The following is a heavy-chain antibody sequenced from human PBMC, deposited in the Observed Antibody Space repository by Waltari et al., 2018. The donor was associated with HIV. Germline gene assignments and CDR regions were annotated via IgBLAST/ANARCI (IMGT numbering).Heavy chain of an antibody. J-gene: IGHJ4*02. CDR2: IAPILGNA. V-gene: IGHV1-69*01. CDR3: ASGVSDYVWGSYRYCYFDY. Sequence: QVQLVQSGAEVKKPGSSVKVSCKASGGPFSSYAISWVRQAPGQGLEWMGGIAPILGNANYGKKFQGRVTIAATESTSTAYMELSSLRSEDTAVYYCASGVSDYVWGSYRYCYFDYGGQGTLVTVSS. D-gene: IGHD3-16*02. CDR1: GGPFSSYA.